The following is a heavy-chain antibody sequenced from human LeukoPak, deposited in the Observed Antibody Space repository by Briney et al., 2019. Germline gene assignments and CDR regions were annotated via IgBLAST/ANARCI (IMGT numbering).Heavy chain of an antibody. V-gene: IGHV3-23*01. Sequence: GVSLRLSCAPSGFIFSNYAMSWVRQAPGKGLEWVSAISGSGGTTFYADSVKGRFTISRDNSKNTLYLQVNSLRAADTAIYYCAKVQEMDTILPPFHYWGQGTLVTVSS. J-gene: IGHJ4*02. D-gene: IGHD5-24*01. CDR2: ISGSGGTT. CDR1: GFIFSNYA. CDR3: AKVQEMDTILPPFHY.